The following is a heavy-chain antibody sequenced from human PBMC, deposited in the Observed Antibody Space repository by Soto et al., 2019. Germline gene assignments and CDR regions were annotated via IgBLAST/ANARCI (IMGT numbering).Heavy chain of an antibody. V-gene: IGHV3-23*01. J-gene: IGHJ4*02. Sequence: GGSLRLSCAVSGFTITTHAIIWVRQGPGKGLEWVAGMSGGAGSTYYADSVKGRFTISRDNPKNALFLQMNSLRAEDTAVYYCVKEGYVSGFFWGQGTLVTVSS. CDR1: GFTITTHA. CDR2: MSGGAGST. D-gene: IGHD3-10*01. CDR3: VKEGYVSGFF.